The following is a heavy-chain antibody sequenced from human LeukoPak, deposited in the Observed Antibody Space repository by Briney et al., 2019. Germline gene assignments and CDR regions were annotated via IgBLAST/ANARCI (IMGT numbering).Heavy chain of an antibody. CDR1: GDSISGHY. V-gene: IGHV4-59*11. D-gene: IGHD1-26*01. CDR3: ARGGASSRYFGY. J-gene: IGHJ4*02. CDR2: VSYSRNT. Sequence: NSSETLSLTCTVSGDSISGHYWSWVRQPPGKGLEWVGFVSYSRNTNYNPSLNGRVTISLDTSKSQFSLSLNSVTAADTAVYFCARGGASSRYFGYWGQGTLVTVSS.